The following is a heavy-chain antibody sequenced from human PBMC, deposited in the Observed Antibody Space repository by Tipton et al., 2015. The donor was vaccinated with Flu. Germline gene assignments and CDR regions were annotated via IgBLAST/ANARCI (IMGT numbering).Heavy chain of an antibody. CDR1: GFTFSSYG. V-gene: IGHV3-33*01. D-gene: IGHD2-21*01. CDR3: ARGYCGGDCYNYMDV. J-gene: IGHJ6*03. Sequence: SLRLSCAASGFTFSSYGMHWVRQAPGKGLEWVAVIWYDGSNKYYADSVKGRFTISRDNSKNTLYLQMNSLRAEDTAVYYCARGYCGGDCYNYMDVWGKGTTVTVSS. CDR2: IWYDGSNK.